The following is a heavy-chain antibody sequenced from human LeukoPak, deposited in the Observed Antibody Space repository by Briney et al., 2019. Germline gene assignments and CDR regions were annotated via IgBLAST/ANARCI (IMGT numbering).Heavy chain of an antibody. V-gene: IGHV3-9*01. Sequence: GGSLRLSCAASGFTFDDYAMHWVRQAPGKGLEWVSGISWNSGSIGYADSVKGRFTIPRDNAKNSLYLQMNSLRAEDTAVYYCAKATGVAARPRDYWGQGTLVTVSS. J-gene: IGHJ4*02. CDR3: AKATGVAARPRDY. CDR1: GFTFDDYA. CDR2: ISWNSGSI. D-gene: IGHD6-6*01.